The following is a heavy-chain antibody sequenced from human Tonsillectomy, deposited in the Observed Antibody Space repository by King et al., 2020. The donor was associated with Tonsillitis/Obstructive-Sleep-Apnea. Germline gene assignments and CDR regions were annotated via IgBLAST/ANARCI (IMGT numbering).Heavy chain of an antibody. CDR3: ARVADYSADCNYCNIDV. D-gene: IGHD4/OR15-4a*01. V-gene: IGHV5-51*03. CDR2: IYPGDSDT. Sequence: QLVQSGAEVKKPGESLKISCKGSGYSFTNYWIGWVRQMPGKGLEWMGIIYPGDSDTRYSPSFQGQVTISADKSNTTAYLQWNSRKASDTAMSYCARVADYSADCNYCNIDVWGQGTTVTVSS. J-gene: IGHJ6*02. CDR1: GYSFTNYW.